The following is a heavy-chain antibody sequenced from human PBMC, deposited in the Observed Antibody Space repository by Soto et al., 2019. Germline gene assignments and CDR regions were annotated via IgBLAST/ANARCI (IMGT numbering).Heavy chain of an antibody. CDR3: EKTPDSSGYRLTLDY. J-gene: IGHJ4*02. CDR2: IDPSDSYT. CDR1: GDSITSYW. Sequence: PGASLKISCKGSGDSITSYWSSWVRQMPGKGLEWMGRIDPSDSYTNYSPSFQGHVTISADKSISTAYLQWSSLKASDTAMYYCEKTPDSSGYRLTLDYWGQGTLVTVS. V-gene: IGHV5-10-1*01. D-gene: IGHD3-22*01.